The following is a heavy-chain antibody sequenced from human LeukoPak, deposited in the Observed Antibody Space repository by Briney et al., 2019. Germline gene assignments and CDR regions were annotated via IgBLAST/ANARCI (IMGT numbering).Heavy chain of an antibody. CDR2: INHSGST. CDR3: ARADYGDYGPYYFDY. D-gene: IGHD4-17*01. J-gene: IGHJ4*02. Sequence: PSETLSLTCAVYGGSFSGYYWSWIRQPLGKGLEWIGEINHSGSTNYNPSLKSRVTISVDTSKNQFSLKLSSVTAADTAVYYCARADYGDYGPYYFDYWGQGTLVTVSS. V-gene: IGHV4-34*01. CDR1: GGSFSGYY.